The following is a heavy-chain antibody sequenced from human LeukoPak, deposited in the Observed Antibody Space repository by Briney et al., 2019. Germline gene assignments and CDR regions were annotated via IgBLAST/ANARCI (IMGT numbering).Heavy chain of an antibody. Sequence: GGSLRLSCAASGFTFSSYGMHWVRQAPGKGLEWVALIRYDGSNKYYADSVKGRFTISRDNSKNTLYLQMNSLRAEDTAVYYCAKECDYVLRYFDWLPRNNWFDPWGQGTLVTVSS. J-gene: IGHJ5*02. CDR3: AKECDYVLRYFDWLPRNNWFDP. V-gene: IGHV3-30*02. CDR1: GFTFSSYG. D-gene: IGHD3-9*01. CDR2: IRYDGSNK.